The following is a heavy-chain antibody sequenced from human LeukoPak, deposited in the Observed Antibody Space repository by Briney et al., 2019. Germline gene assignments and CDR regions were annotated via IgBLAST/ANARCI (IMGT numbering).Heavy chain of an antibody. CDR2: ISSSGSTI. CDR3: AKEDSRYNWNDAEYYFDY. CDR1: GFTFSDSY. D-gene: IGHD1-1*01. J-gene: IGHJ4*02. V-gene: IGHV3-11*04. Sequence: PGGSLRLSCAASGFTFSDSYMSWIRQAPGKGLEWVSYISSSGSTIYYADSVKGRFTISTDNAKNSLYLQMNSLRAEDTAVYYCAKEDSRYNWNDAEYYFDYWGQGTLVTVSS.